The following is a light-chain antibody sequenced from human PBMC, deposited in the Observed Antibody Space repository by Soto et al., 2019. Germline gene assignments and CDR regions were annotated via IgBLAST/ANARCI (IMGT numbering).Light chain of an antibody. V-gene: IGKV3-15*01. Sequence: EIEMTQSPATLPVSPGKRATLSCRASQSVSTNLAWYQQNPGQAPRLLIYGSSTRAPGFPARFTGSGSGTEFTLTIRSLQSEDFAVYYCQQYNDWPSNTFGQGTKLEIK. CDR3: QQYNDWPSNT. CDR1: QSVSTN. J-gene: IGKJ2*01. CDR2: GSS.